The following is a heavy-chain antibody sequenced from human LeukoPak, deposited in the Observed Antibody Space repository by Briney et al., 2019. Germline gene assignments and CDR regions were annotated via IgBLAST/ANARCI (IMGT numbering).Heavy chain of an antibody. V-gene: IGHV3-30*03. J-gene: IGHJ4*02. D-gene: IGHD5-12*01. CDR1: GSTFSSYG. Sequence: GGSLRLSCAASGSTFSSYGMHWVRQAPGKGLEWVAVISYDGSNKYYADSVKGRFTISRDNSKNTLYLQMNSLRAEDSAVYYCARAPVPWIDLSFFDYWGEGTLVTVSS. CDR3: ARAPVPWIDLSFFDY. CDR2: ISYDGSNK.